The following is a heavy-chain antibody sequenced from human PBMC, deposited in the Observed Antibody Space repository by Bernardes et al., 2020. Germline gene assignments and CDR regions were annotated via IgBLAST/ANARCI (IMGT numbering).Heavy chain of an antibody. Sequence: GGSLRLSCEASGFTFSSYGMHWVRQAPGKGLERVAVIWYDGSNKYYADSVKGRFTISRDNSKNTLYLQMNSLRAEDTAVYYCAREYCSGGSCYSGFDYWGQGTLVTVSS. CDR1: GFTFSSYG. D-gene: IGHD2-15*01. J-gene: IGHJ4*02. CDR2: IWYDGSNK. V-gene: IGHV3-33*01. CDR3: AREYCSGGSCYSGFDY.